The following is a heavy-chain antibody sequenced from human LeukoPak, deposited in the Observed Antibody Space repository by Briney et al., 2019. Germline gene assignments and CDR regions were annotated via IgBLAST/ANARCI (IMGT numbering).Heavy chain of an antibody. D-gene: IGHD3-3*01. Sequence: GGSLRLSCAASGFTFSSYGMHWVRQAPGKGLEWVAFIRYDGSNKYYADSVKGRFTISRDNAKNSVYLEMNSLRADDTAVYYCARSARLMKGVVEVTALDDWGQGTLVTVSS. J-gene: IGHJ4*02. V-gene: IGHV3-30*02. CDR1: GFTFSSYG. CDR3: ARSARLMKGVVEVTALDD. CDR2: IRYDGSNK.